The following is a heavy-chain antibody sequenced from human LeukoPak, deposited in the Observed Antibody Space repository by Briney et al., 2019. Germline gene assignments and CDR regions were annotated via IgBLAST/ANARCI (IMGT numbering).Heavy chain of an antibody. V-gene: IGHV1-2*02. CDR1: GYTFTGCF. D-gene: IGHD5-18*01. Sequence: ASVKVSCKASGYTFTGCFIHYVRQAPGQGLEWMGWIDPNSDNIRYSETFKDRVTLTRDTSTNTAYMELSWLRSDDTAVYYCARSAYNYGYVYFDHWGQGTLVIVSS. CDR3: ARSAYNYGYVYFDH. J-gene: IGHJ4*02. CDR2: IDPNSDNI.